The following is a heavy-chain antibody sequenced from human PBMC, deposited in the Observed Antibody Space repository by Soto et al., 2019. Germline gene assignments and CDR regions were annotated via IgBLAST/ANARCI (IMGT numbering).Heavy chain of an antibody. J-gene: IGHJ4*02. V-gene: IGHV3-23*01. CDR3: ATTGAYSGYDYLHFDY. Sequence: GGSLRLSCAASGFTFSSYAMSWVRQAPGKGLEWVSAISGSGGSTYYADSVKGRFTISRDNSKNTLYLQMNSLRAEDTAVYYCATTGAYSGYDYLHFDYWGQGTRVTVSS. CDR1: GFTFSSYA. D-gene: IGHD5-12*01. CDR2: ISGSGGST.